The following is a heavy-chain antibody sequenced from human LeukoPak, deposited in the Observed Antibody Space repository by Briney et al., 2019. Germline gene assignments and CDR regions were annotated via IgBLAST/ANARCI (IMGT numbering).Heavy chain of an antibody. CDR3: ASIAVAGDWFDP. D-gene: IGHD6-19*01. Sequence: SETLSLTCTVSGGSISGYYWTWIRQTPGKGLEWIGYIYYTGSTNQNAALKSRVTISVDTSKNQFSLRLSSVTAADTAVYYCASIAVAGDWFDPWGQGTLVTVSS. CDR1: GGSISGYY. CDR2: IYYTGST. J-gene: IGHJ5*02. V-gene: IGHV4-59*01.